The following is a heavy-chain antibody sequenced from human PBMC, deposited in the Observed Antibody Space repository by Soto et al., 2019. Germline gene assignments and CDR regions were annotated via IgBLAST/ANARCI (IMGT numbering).Heavy chain of an antibody. CDR2: MSQDGSER. V-gene: IGHV3-7*03. CDR3: ERWNFAMDV. Sequence: EMQLVESGGGLVEPGGSLRLSCGASGFTFSDYYMTWVRQAPGKGLEWVATMSQDGSERRYVDSVKDRFIISRDNAKNSVYLQMSSLSPEDTAVYFCERWNFAMDVWGRGTTVTVSS. J-gene: IGHJ6*02. CDR1: GFTFSDYY.